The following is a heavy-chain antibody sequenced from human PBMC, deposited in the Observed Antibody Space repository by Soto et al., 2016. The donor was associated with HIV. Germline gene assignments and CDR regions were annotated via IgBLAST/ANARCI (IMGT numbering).Heavy chain of an antibody. Sequence: EVQLVESGGGLVQPGGSLKLSCAASGFIFSGSAMHWVRQTSGKGLEWIGRIRNKADNYAIAYAASVKGRFTISRDDSKNTTYLQMNSLKTEDTAIYYCTRQLTRVTGAGYWGQGTLVTVSS. J-gene: IGHJ4*02. V-gene: IGHV3-73*01. CDR3: TRQLTRVTGAGY. D-gene: IGHD4-17*01. CDR1: GFIFSGSA. CDR2: IRNKADNYAI.